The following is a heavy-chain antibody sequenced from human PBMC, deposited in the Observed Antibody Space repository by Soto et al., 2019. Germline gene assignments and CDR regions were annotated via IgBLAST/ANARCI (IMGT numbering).Heavy chain of an antibody. CDR1: GGTFSSYA. J-gene: IGHJ4*02. D-gene: IGHD2-2*03. CDR3: ASGWMAAFDN. V-gene: IGHV4-59*01. Sequence: SCKASGGTFSSYAISWVRQAPGKGLEWIGYIYYSGSTLYNPSLKRRVTISADTAKNQFSLRLTSLTAADTAVYYCASGWMAAFDNWGQGTLVTVSS. CDR2: IYYSGST.